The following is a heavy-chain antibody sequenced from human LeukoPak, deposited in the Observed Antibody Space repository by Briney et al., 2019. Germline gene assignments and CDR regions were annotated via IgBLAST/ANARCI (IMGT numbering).Heavy chain of an antibody. CDR2: ISSSGSTI. CDR1: GFTFSDYN. D-gene: IGHD1-7*01. Sequence: GGSLRLSCAASGFTFSDYNMSWIRRAPGKGLEWVSYISSSGSTIYYADSVKGRFTISRDNAKNSLYLQMNSLRAEDTAVYYCARAGLYNWNYEGTTYFDFWGQGTLVTVSA. J-gene: IGHJ4*02. CDR3: ARAGLYNWNYEGTTYFDF. V-gene: IGHV3-11*01.